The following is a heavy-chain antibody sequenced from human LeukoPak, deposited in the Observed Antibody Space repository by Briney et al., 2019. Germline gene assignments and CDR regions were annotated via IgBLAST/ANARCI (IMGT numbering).Heavy chain of an antibody. CDR1: GYTFTSYA. D-gene: IGHD3-22*01. V-gene: IGHV1-3*01. CDR3: ATASFPRITMIVGGFDY. J-gene: IGHJ4*02. Sequence: GASVKVSCTASGYTFTSYAIHWVRQAPGQRLEWMGWINAGNGNTKYSQKFQGRVTITRDTSASTAYMELSSLRSEDTAVYYCATASFPRITMIVGGFDYWGQGTLVTVSS. CDR2: INAGNGNT.